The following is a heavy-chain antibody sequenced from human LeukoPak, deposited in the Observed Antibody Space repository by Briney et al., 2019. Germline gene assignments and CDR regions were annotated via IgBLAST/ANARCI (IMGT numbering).Heavy chain of an antibody. CDR1: GGSISSADYY. CDR3: ARHFSWGRGAPFGFRGWEAPPNPDQPSFDY. V-gene: IGHV4-30-4*08. J-gene: IGHJ4*02. D-gene: IGHD3-10*01. CDR2: IYYSGST. Sequence: PSETLSLTCTVSGGSISSADYYWSWIRQPPGKGLEWIGYIYYSGSTYYNPSLKSRVTISVDTSKNQFSLKLSSVTAADTAVYYCARHFSWGRGAPFGFRGWEAPPNPDQPSFDYWGQGTLVTVSS.